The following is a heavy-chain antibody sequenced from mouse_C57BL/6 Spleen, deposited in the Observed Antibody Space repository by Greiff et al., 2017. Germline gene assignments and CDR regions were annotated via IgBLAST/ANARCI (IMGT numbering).Heavy chain of an antibody. J-gene: IGHJ3*01. CDR1: GYTFTSYW. Sequence: QVQLQQPGAELVKPGASVKVSCKASGYTFTSYWMHWVKQRPGQGLEWIGRIHPSDSDTNYNQKFKGKATLTVDKSSSTAYMQLSSLTSEASAVYYCAPHYCRSYKAAFDYWGQGTLVTVSA. V-gene: IGHV1-74*01. CDR3: APHYCRSYKAAFDY. CDR2: IHPSDSDT. D-gene: IGHD1-1*01.